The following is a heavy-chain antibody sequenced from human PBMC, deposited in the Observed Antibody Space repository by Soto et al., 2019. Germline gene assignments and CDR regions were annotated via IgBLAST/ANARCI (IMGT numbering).Heavy chain of an antibody. Sequence: QLVQSGSEVKKPGSSVKVSCQASGGTFSGYVVTWVRQAPGQGLEWMGEFVPLFGTTNYAQRFSGRINITAEEPKTTAYMELNTLRSDETAVYYCATHGLGVSSPPYFDNWGQGTLVTVSS. CDR3: ATHGLGVSSPPYFDN. D-gene: IGHD3-16*01. V-gene: IGHV1-69*01. J-gene: IGHJ4*02. CDR2: FVPLFGTT. CDR1: GGTFSGYV.